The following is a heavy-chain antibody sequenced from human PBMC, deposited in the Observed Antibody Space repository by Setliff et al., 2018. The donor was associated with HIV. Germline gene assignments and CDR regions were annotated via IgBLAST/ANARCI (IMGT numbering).Heavy chain of an antibody. J-gene: IGHJ4*02. V-gene: IGHV3-48*01. CDR1: EFTFSSYS. D-gene: IGHD5-18*01. CDR3: ARESGGARGYSYGFVDY. CDR2: ISSSSSTI. Sequence: GGSLRLSCAASEFTFSSYSMNWVRQAPGKGLEWVSYISSSSSTIYYADSVKGRFTISRDNAKNSLYLQMNSLRAEDTAVYYCARESGGARGYSYGFVDYWGQGTLVTVSS.